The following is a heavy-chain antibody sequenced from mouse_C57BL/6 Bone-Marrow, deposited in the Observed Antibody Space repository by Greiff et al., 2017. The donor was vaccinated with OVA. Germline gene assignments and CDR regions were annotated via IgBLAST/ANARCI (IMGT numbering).Heavy chain of an antibody. J-gene: IGHJ2*01. CDR1: GYAFSSYW. CDR3: ARLGYYGSIYYFDY. V-gene: IGHV1-80*01. CDR2: IYPGDGDT. D-gene: IGHD1-1*01. Sequence: VMLVESGAELVKPGASVKISCKASGYAFSSYWMNWVKQRPGKGLEWIGQIYPGDGDTNYNGKFKGKATLTADKSSSTAYMQLSSLTSEDSAVYFCARLGYYGSIYYFDYWGQGTTLTVSS.